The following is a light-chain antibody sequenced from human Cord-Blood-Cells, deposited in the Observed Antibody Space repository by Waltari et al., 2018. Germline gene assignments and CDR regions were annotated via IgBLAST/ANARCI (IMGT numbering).Light chain of an antibody. CDR2: EVS. Sequence: QSALAQPASVSACRGQPTPIPCTGSIRHGCVYNFVPWYQQHPGKAPKLMIYEVSNRPSGVSNRFSGSKSGNTASLTISGLQAEDEADYYCSSYTSSSTLVFGTGTKVTVL. J-gene: IGLJ1*01. V-gene: IGLV2-14*01. CDR3: SSYTSSSTLV. CDR1: IRHGCVYNF.